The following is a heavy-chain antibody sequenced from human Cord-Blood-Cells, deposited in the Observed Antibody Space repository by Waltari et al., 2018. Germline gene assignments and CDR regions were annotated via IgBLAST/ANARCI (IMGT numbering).Heavy chain of an antibody. J-gene: IGHJ4*02. D-gene: IGHD2-15*01. V-gene: IGHV1-69*01. Sequence: QVQLVQSGAEVKKPGSSVKVACKASGGTFSRYAISWVQQSPGQGLEWMGGIIPIFGTANYAQKFQGRVTITADEPTSTAYMELSSLRSEDTAVYYCARGVVAAYFDYWGQGTLVTVSS. CDR1: GGTFSRYA. CDR2: IIPIFGTA. CDR3: ARGVVAAYFDY.